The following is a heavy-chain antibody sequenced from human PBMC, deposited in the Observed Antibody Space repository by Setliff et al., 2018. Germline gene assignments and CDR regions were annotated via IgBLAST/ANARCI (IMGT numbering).Heavy chain of an antibody. J-gene: IGHJ3*01. V-gene: IGHV1-2*04. CDR1: GYAFTDNY. CDR3: ARSDHLVVDGFDV. CDR2: INPKTEGT. Sequence: ASVKVSCKTSGYAFTDNYIHWVRQAPGQGLEWMGWINPKTEGTNLAQKFQGWVSMTRDTSITTAYMELSRLTSDDMAVYFCARSDHLVVDGFDVWGQGTMVTVSS. D-gene: IGHD3-16*01.